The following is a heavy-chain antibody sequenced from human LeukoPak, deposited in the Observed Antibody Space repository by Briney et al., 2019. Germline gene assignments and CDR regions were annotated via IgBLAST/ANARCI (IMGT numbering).Heavy chain of an antibody. Sequence: SETLSLTCTVSGDSISSSSYYWGWIRQPPGKRLEWIGSMYYSGSTYCNPSLKSRVTISVDTSKNQFSLRLTSVNAADTAVYYCARGRGRDGDNLVSWSQGTLVTVSS. CDR2: MYYSGST. CDR1: GDSISSSSYY. D-gene: IGHD5-24*01. V-gene: IGHV4-39*07. J-gene: IGHJ4*02. CDR3: ARGRGRDGDNLVS.